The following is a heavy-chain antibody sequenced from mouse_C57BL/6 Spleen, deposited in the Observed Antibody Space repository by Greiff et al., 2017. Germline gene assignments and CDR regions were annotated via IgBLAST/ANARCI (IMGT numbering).Heavy chain of an antibody. CDR3: ANYDSSYYFDY. J-gene: IGHJ2*01. CDR1: GYTFTSYW. CDR2: IDPSDSYT. V-gene: IGHV1-50*01. Sequence: QVQLQQPGAELVKPGASVKLSCKASGYTFTSYWMQWVKQRPGQGLEWIGEIDPSDSYTNYNQKFKGKATLTVDKSSRTAYMQLSSLTSEDSAVYYCANYDSSYYFDYWGQGTTLTVSS. D-gene: IGHD1-1*01.